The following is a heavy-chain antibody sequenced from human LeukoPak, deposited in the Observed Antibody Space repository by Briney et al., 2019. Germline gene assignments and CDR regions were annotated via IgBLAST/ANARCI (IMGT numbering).Heavy chain of an antibody. V-gene: IGHV3-21*01. CDR1: GFTFSSYS. Sequence: PGGSLRVSCAASGFTFSSYSMNWVSQAPGKGMEWVSSISSSSSYIYYADSVKGRFTISRDNAKNSLYLQMNSLRSEDTAVYYCARQPWIQLWTTPYFDYWGQGTLVTVSS. CDR2: ISSSSSYI. D-gene: IGHD5-18*01. CDR3: ARQPWIQLWTTPYFDY. J-gene: IGHJ4*02.